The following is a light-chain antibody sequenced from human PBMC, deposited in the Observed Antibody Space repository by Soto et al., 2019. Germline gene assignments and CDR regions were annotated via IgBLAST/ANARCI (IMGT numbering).Light chain of an antibody. CDR1: RGISNY. V-gene: IGKV1-39*01. CDR2: AAS. CDR3: QQSYVTPRT. J-gene: IGKJ1*01. Sequence: EIQMTQSPSSLSASIGDRVTITCRTSRGISNYLNWYQQKPGKAPHLLIYAASTLQIGVPSRFSGGGSGTAVTLTISSRQHADFAIYYCQQSYVTPRTFGQGTKVDIK.